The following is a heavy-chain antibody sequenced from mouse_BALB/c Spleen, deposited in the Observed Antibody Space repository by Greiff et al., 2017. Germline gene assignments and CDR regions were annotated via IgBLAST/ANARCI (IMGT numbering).Heavy chain of an antibody. J-gene: IGHJ4*01. CDR3: TSETSHRAMDY. V-gene: IGHV1-5*01. CDR2: IYPGNSDT. CDR1: GYSFTSYW. Sequence: DVQLQESGTVLARPGASVKMSCKASGYSFTSYWMHWVKQRPGQGLEWIGAIYPGNSDTSYNQKFKGKAKLTAVTSASTAYMELSSLTNEDSAVYYCTSETSHRAMDYWGQGTSVTVSS.